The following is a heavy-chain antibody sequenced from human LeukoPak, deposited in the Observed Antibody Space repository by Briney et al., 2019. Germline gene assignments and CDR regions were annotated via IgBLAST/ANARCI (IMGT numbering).Heavy chain of an antibody. CDR2: IYYSGST. CDR1: GGSISSYY. V-gene: IGHV4-59*08. D-gene: IGHD6-19*01. Sequence: PSETLSLTCTVSGGSISSYYWSWLRQPPGKGLEWIGYIYYSGSTNYNPSLRTRVTISLDTSKNQFSPKLSSVTAADTAVYYCARRSAYSSGWYYWGQGTLVTVSS. J-gene: IGHJ4*02. CDR3: ARRSAYSSGWYY.